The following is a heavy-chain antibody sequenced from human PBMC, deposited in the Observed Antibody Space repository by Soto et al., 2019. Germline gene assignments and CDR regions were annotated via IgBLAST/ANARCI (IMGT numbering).Heavy chain of an antibody. J-gene: IGHJ4*02. CDR2: MNPKTGDA. D-gene: IGHD3-10*01. CDR1: GYPFTTYD. CDR3: ASGWFGEFVYQFDY. V-gene: IGHV1-8*01. Sequence: ASVKVSCKASGYPFTTYDLSWVRQATGQGLEWMGWMNPKTGDADYAQKFQGRVTMTRDTSINTAYLELSSLRSEDTAVYYCASGWFGEFVYQFDYWGQGTLVTVSS.